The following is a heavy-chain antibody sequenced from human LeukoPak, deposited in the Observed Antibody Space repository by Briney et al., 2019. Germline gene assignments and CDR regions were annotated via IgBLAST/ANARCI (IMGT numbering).Heavy chain of an antibody. D-gene: IGHD3-3*01. Sequence: SETLSLTCTVSGGSMRSSSYSWAWIRQPPEKGLEWIGTVYHSGSTTYNPSLKSRVTISVDTSKSQFSLKLSSVTAADTAMYYCVRHFKSYDAYDYWGQGTLVTVSS. CDR3: VRHFKSYDAYDY. CDR1: GGSMRSSSYS. V-gene: IGHV4-39*01. J-gene: IGHJ4*02. CDR2: VYHSGST.